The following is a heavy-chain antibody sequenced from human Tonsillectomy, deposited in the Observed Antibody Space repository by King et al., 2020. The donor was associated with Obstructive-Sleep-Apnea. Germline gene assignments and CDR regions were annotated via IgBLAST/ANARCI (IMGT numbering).Heavy chain of an antibody. J-gene: IGHJ5*02. Sequence: VQLQESGPGLVKPSQTLSLTCTVSGGSIHSGDYYWSWIRQHPGKGLEWIGNIYYSGSTNYSPSLKSRVTISVDTSKNQFSLKLSSVTAADPAVYYCARAPMVRGIIRWFDPWGQGTLVTVSS. V-gene: IGHV4-31*03. CDR3: ARAPMVRGIIRWFDP. CDR2: IYYSGST. CDR1: GGSIHSGDYY. D-gene: IGHD3-10*01.